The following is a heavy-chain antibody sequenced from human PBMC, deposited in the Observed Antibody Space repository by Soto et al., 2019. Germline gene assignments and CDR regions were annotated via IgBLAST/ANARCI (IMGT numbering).Heavy chain of an antibody. CDR3: AKDQGVWITGTTYYYYGMDV. D-gene: IGHD1-20*01. CDR2: ISYDGSNK. J-gene: IGHJ6*02. Sequence: GGSLRLSCVASGFSFSSYAMNWVRQAPGKGQEWVAVISYDGSNKYYADSVKGRFTISRDNSKNTLYLQMNSLRAEDTAVYYCAKDQGVWITGTTYYYYGMDVWGQGTTVTAP. CDR1: GFSFSSYA. V-gene: IGHV3-30*18.